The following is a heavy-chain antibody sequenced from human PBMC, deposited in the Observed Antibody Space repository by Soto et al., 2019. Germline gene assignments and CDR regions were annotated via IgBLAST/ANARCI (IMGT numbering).Heavy chain of an antibody. CDR3: ARDSGYDSVYYMDV. V-gene: IGHV4-4*02. J-gene: IGHJ6*03. CDR1: SGSISSSNW. Sequence: SETLSLTCAVSSGSISSSNWWSWVRQPPGKGLEWIGEIYHSGSTNYNPSLKSRVTISVDKSKNQFSLKLSSVTAADTAVYYCARDSGYDSVYYMDVWGKGTTVTVSS. D-gene: IGHD5-12*01. CDR2: IYHSGST.